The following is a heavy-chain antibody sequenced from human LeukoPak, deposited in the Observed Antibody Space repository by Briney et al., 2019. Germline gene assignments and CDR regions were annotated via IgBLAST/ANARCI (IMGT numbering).Heavy chain of an antibody. CDR1: GFTFSNAW. CDR2: IKSKTDGGTT. CDR3: TTGDFYYDYVWGSYRPLYFDY. J-gene: IGHJ4*02. Sequence: GGSLRLSCAASGFTFSNAWMSWVRQAPGKGLEWVGRIKSKTDGGTTEYAAAVKGRFTISRDDSKNTLYLQMNSLKTEDTAVYYCTTGDFYYDYVWGSYRPLYFDYWGQGTLVTVSS. D-gene: IGHD3-16*02. V-gene: IGHV3-15*01.